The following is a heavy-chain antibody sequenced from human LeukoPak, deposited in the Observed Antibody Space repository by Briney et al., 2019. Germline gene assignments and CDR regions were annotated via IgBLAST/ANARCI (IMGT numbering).Heavy chain of an antibody. V-gene: IGHV3-23*01. Sequence: GGSLRLSCAASGFTFSNYAMSWVRQAPGRGLEWLSSIIGSGATTYYADSVRGRFTSSRDNSKNTLYLQLNSLGAEDTAVYYCAKVIYYGSENVDYWGQGTLVTVSS. CDR2: IIGSGATT. CDR1: GFTFSNYA. D-gene: IGHD3-10*01. CDR3: AKVIYYGSENVDY. J-gene: IGHJ4*01.